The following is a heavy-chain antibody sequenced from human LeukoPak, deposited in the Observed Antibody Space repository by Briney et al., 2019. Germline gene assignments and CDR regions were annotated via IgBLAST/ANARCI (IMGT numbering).Heavy chain of an antibody. J-gene: IGHJ4*02. CDR1: GFTFTSYS. CDR2: ISSSSTYI. D-gene: IGHD3-16*01. V-gene: IGHV3-21*01. CDR3: ASGGTLDY. Sequence: PGGSLRLSCAVSGFTFTSYSMNWVRRAPGKGLEWISSISSSSTYIYYADSVKGRFTISRDNAKNSLYLQMNSLRAEDTAVYYCASGGTLDYWGQGTQETVSS.